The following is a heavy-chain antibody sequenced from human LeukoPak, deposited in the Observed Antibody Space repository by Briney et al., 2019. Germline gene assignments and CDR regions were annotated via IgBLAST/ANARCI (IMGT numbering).Heavy chain of an antibody. D-gene: IGHD1-26*01. Sequence: SETLSLTCTVSGGSISSYYWSWIRQPAGKGLEWIGRIYTSGSTNYNPSLKSRVTMSVDTSKNQFSLKLSSVTAADTAVYYCATGRGSYYSGRFDPWGQGTLVTVSS. J-gene: IGHJ5*02. CDR3: ATGRGSYYSGRFDP. V-gene: IGHV4-4*07. CDR2: IYTSGST. CDR1: GGSISSYY.